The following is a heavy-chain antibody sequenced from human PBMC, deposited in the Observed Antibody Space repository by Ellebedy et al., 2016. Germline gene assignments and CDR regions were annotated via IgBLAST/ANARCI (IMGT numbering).Heavy chain of an antibody. CDR3: ATGFSHYGAFDL. V-gene: IGHV3-74*01. CDR2: IKGDGNYI. CDR1: GFSFSSYW. J-gene: IGHJ3*01. D-gene: IGHD3-16*01. Sequence: GGSLRLSXAASGFSFSSYWMHWVRQAPGKGLMWVSRIKGDGNYIAYADSVKGRFTISRDNAKNTLSLQMDSLRAEDTAVYYCATGFSHYGAFDLWGQGTMVTVSS.